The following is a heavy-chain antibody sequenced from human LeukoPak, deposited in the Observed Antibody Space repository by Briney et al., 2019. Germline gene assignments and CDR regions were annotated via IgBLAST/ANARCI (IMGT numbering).Heavy chain of an antibody. CDR1: GFTFSSYW. D-gene: IGHD3-10*01. J-gene: IGHJ4*02. Sequence: GGSLRLSCAASGFTFSSYWMSWVRQAPGKGLEWVANIKQDGSEKYYVDSVKGRFTISRDNAKNSLYLQMNSLRVEDTAVYYCAKVAKYYYGPETYYFFEQWGQGTPVTASS. V-gene: IGHV3-7*01. CDR3: AKVAKYYYGPETYYFFEQ. CDR2: IKQDGSEK.